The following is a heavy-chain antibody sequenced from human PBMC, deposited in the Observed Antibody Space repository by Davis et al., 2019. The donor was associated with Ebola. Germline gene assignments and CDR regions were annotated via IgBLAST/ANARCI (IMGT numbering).Heavy chain of an antibody. CDR2: INPNTGGT. D-gene: IGHD1-7*01. J-gene: IGHJ5*02. CDR1: GYTFTGYY. CDR3: ARDGNWNYHWFDP. Sequence: ASVKVSCKASGYTFTGYYMHWVRQAPGQGLEWVGWINPNTGGTNYAQKFQGRVSMTRDTSISTAYMELSRLRSDDTAMYYCARDGNWNYHWFDPWGQGTLVTVSS. V-gene: IGHV1-2*02.